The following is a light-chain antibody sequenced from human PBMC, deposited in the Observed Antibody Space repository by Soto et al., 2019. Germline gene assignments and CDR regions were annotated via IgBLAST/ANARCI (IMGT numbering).Light chain of an antibody. CDR3: QQYYSTPQGLT. CDR2: WAS. V-gene: IGKV4-1*01. CDR1: QSVLYSSNNKNY. J-gene: IGKJ4*01. Sequence: DIVMTQSPDSLAVSLGERATINCKSSQSVLYSSNNKNYLAWYQQKPGQPPKLLIYWASTRESGVPDRFSGSGSGTDFTLTISSLQAEDVAVYYCQQYYSTPQGLTFGGGTKV.